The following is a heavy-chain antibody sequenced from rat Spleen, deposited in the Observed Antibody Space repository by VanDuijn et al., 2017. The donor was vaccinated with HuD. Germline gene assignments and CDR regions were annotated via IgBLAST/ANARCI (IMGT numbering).Heavy chain of an antibody. CDR2: ITNASGGT. V-gene: IGHV5-25*01. Sequence: EVQLVESGGDLVQPGRSVRLSCAASGFTFSDFDMAWVRQAPGKGLEWVASITNASGGTHYPDSVKGRFTISRDNAKNTLYLQMDSLRSEDMATYYCVRQGYLRDWYFDFWGPGTMVTVSS. CDR1: GFTFSDFD. D-gene: IGHD2-5*01. CDR3: VRQGYLRDWYFDF. J-gene: IGHJ1*01.